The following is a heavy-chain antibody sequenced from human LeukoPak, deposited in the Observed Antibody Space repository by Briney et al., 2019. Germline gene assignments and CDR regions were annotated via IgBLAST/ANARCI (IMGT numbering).Heavy chain of an antibody. J-gene: IGHJ4*02. Sequence: PGGSLRLSCAASGFTFSSYCMSWVRQAPGKGLEWVANIKQDGSEKYYVDSVKGRFTISRDNAKNSLYLQMNSLRAEDTAVYYCARDKQRLVFDYWGQGTLVTVSS. CDR3: ARDKQRLVFDY. CDR1: GFTFSSYC. D-gene: IGHD6-13*01. CDR2: IKQDGSEK. V-gene: IGHV3-7*01.